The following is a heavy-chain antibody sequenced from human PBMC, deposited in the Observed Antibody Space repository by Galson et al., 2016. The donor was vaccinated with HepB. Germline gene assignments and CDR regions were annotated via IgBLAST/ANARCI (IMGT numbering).Heavy chain of an antibody. CDR3: ARVVYGSGSYYRFYVY. J-gene: IGHJ4*02. V-gene: IGHV3-48*02. Sequence: SLRLSCAVFGFNLNSYSMNWVRQAPGKGLEWISYITSSSSLIFYADSVKGRFTISRDNARNSLYLQMNILRDEDTAVYYCARVVYGSGSYYRFYVYWGQGTLVTVSS. CDR1: GFNLNSYS. D-gene: IGHD3-10*01. CDR2: ITSSSSLI.